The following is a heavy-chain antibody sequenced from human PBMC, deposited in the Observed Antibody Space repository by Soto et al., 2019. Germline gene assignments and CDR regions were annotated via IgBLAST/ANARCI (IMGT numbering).Heavy chain of an antibody. Sequence: PGGSLRLSCAASGFTFSSYWMSWVRQAPGKGLEWVANIKQDGSEKYYVDSVKGRFTISRDNAKNSLYLQMNSLRAEDTAVYYCAREGIRGVMSYYGMDVWGQGTTVTVSS. CDR3: AREGIRGVMSYYGMDV. CDR1: GFTFSSYW. J-gene: IGHJ6*02. V-gene: IGHV3-7*04. D-gene: IGHD3-10*01. CDR2: IKQDGSEK.